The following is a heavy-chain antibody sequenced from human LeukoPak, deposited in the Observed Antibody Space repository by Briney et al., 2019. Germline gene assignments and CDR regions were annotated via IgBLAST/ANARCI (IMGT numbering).Heavy chain of an antibody. V-gene: IGHV4-39*07. CDR1: GGSISSSSYY. CDR3: ARKDPGYSGYSDFDY. CDR2: IYYSGST. J-gene: IGHJ4*02. D-gene: IGHD5-12*01. Sequence: SETLSLTCTVSGGSISSSSYYWGWIRQPPGKGLEWIGSIYYSGSTYYNPSLKSRVTISVDTSKNQFSLKLSSVTAADTAVYYCARKDPGYSGYSDFDYWGQGTLVTVSS.